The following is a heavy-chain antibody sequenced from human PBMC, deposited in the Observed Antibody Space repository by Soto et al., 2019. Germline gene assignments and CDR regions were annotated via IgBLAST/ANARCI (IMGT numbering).Heavy chain of an antibody. CDR2: ISGVGGTT. D-gene: IGHD3-10*01. V-gene: IGHV3-23*01. J-gene: IGHJ4*02. CDR1: GFIFSAYA. CDR3: AKDMGY. Sequence: EVQLLESGGGLXXXGGSXXXXXTGSGFIFSAYAMSWVRQAPGKGLEWVASISGVGGTTYYADSVKGRFTISRDNSKNTLYLQMNSLGGEDTAIYYCAKDMGYWGQGTLVTVSS.